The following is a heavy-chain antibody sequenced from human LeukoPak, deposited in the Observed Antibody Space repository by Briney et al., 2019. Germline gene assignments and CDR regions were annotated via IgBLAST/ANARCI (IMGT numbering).Heavy chain of an antibody. CDR3: ARIQQGYYYDSSGYPMVYFDY. J-gene: IGHJ4*02. Sequence: SETLSLTCSVSGGSINVYYWNWIRQSPGKGLEWIGSISYSGSTNYNPSLKSRVTISMDTSKNRFSLKVSSVIAADTAMYYCARIQQGYYYDSSGYPMVYFDYWGQGTLVTVSS. V-gene: IGHV4-59*01. CDR1: GGSINVYY. D-gene: IGHD3-22*01. CDR2: ISYSGST.